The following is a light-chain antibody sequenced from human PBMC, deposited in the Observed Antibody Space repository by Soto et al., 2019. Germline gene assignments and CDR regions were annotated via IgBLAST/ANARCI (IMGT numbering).Light chain of an antibody. CDR1: TGAVTSGHY. CDR3: LLSYSGARV. CDR2: DTS. J-gene: IGLJ3*02. Sequence: QAVVTQEPSLTVSPGGTVTLTCGSSTGAVTSGHYPYGFQQKPGQPPRTLIYDTSYKHSWTPARFSGSLLGGNAALTLSGAQPEDEAEYYCLLSYSGARVFGGGTQLTVL. V-gene: IGLV7-46*01.